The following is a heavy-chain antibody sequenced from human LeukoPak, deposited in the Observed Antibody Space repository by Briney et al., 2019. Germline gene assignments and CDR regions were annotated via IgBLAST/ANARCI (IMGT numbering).Heavy chain of an antibody. Sequence: ASVKVSCKASGYTFTSYGISWVRQAPGQGLEWMGWISAYNGNTNYAQKLQGRVTMTTDTSTSTAYMELRSLRSDDTAVYYCGREGGGYYYDSSGYYVDYWGQGTLVTVSS. CDR2: ISAYNGNT. D-gene: IGHD3-22*01. CDR3: GREGGGYYYDSSGYYVDY. J-gene: IGHJ4*02. V-gene: IGHV1-18*01. CDR1: GYTFTSYG.